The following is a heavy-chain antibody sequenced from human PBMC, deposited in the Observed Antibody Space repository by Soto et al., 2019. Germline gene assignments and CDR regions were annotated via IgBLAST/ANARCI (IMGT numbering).Heavy chain of an antibody. CDR3: AKDPNYGDYIMHFDY. CDR1: GFTFSSYG. D-gene: IGHD4-17*01. CDR2: ISYDGSNK. J-gene: IGHJ4*02. V-gene: IGHV3-30*18. Sequence: QVQLVESGGGVVQPGRSLRLSCAASGFTFSSYGMHWVRQAPGKGLEWVAVISYDGSNKYYADSVKGRFTISRDNSKNTLYLQMNSLRAEDTAVYYCAKDPNYGDYIMHFDYWGQGTLVTVSS.